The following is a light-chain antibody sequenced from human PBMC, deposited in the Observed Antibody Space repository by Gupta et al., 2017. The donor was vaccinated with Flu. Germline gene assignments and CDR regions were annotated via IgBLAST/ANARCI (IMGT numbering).Light chain of an antibody. CDR3: MQSTKFPYS. J-gene: IGKJ2*03. Sequence: DIVMTQTPLSSPVTLGQPASISCRSSQSLVHSDGNTFLSWLHQRPGQPPRLLIYTISNRLSGVPDRFSDSGAGTDFTLKITRVEAEDVGVYYCMQSTKFPYSFGQGTKLEIK. CDR1: QSLVHSDGNTF. CDR2: TIS. V-gene: IGKV2-24*01.